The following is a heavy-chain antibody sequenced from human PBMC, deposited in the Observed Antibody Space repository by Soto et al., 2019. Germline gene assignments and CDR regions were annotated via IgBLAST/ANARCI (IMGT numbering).Heavy chain of an antibody. V-gene: IGHV4-39*01. CDR1: GGSISSSSYY. J-gene: IGHJ4*02. CDR2: IYYSGST. CDR3: ARHLDITIFGVADY. Sequence: SETLSLTCTVSGGSISSSSYYWGWIRQPPGKGLEWIGSIYYSGSTYYNPSLKSRVTISVDTSKNQFSLKLSSVTAADTAVYYCARHLDITIFGVADYWGQGTLVTVSS. D-gene: IGHD3-3*01.